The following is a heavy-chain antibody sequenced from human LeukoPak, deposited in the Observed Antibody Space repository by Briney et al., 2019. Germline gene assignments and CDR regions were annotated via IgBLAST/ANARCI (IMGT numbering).Heavy chain of an antibody. D-gene: IGHD5-24*01. CDR2: INHSGST. Sequence: SETLSLTCAVYGGSFSGYYRSWIRQPPGKGLEWIGEINHSGSTNYNPSLKSRVTISVDTSKNQFSLKLSSVTAADTAVYYCARALTLCLQWLISNWFDPWGQGTLVTVSS. CDR3: ARALTLCLQWLISNWFDP. J-gene: IGHJ5*02. V-gene: IGHV4-34*01. CDR1: GGSFSGYY.